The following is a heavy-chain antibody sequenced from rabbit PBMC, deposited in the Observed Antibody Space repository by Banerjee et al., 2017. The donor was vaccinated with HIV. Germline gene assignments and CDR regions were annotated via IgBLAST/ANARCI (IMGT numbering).Heavy chain of an antibody. CDR3: ARGTGSGANYYFDF. J-gene: IGHJ4*01. Sequence: QSLEESGGDLVKPGASLTLTCTASGFSLSSSYYMCWVRQAPGKGLEWIACIYTGSGSTYYASWAKGRFTISKTSSTTVTLQMTSLTAADTATYFCARGTGSGANYYFDFRGPGTLVTVS. CDR1: GFSLSSSYY. D-gene: IGHD7-1*01. V-gene: IGHV1S40*01. CDR2: IYTGSGST.